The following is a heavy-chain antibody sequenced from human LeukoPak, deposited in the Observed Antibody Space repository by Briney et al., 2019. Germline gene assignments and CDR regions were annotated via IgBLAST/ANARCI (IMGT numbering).Heavy chain of an antibody. V-gene: IGHV3-49*03. CDR1: GFTFGDYA. J-gene: IGHJ6*02. CDR3: TRGESSGWYFYYYGMDV. Sequence: GGSLRLSCTASGFTFGDYAMSWFRQAPGKGREWVGFIRSKAYGGTTEYAASVKGRFTISRDDSKSIAYLQMNSLKTEDTAVYYCTRGESSGWYFYYYGMDVWGQGTTVTVSS. D-gene: IGHD6-19*01. CDR2: IRSKAYGGTT.